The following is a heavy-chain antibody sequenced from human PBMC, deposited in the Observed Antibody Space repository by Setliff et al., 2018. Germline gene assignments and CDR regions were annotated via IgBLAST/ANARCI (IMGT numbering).Heavy chain of an antibody. CDR1: GYSISSGYI. Sequence: LSLTCTVSGYSISSGYIWGWIRQPPGKGLEWVGNIGHTGSINYNPSLKSRLTISRDTSKNQVSLKLNSVTATDTAVYYYDNLGTLDYWGQGTLVTVSS. CDR3: DNLGTLDY. J-gene: IGHJ4*02. D-gene: IGHD3-16*01. CDR2: IGHTGSI. V-gene: IGHV4-38-2*02.